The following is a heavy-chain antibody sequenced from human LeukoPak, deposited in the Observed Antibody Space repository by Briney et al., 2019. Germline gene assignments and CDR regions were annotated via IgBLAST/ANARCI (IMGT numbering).Heavy chain of an antibody. J-gene: IGHJ4*02. Sequence: PGGSLRLSCAASGFTFSSNWMHWVRQAPGKALVWVSRINSDGSSTSDADSVKGRFTISRDNAKNTLYLQMNSLRVEDTAVYYCATTNASWHPFDYWGQGTLVTVSS. CDR3: ATTNASWHPFDY. D-gene: IGHD2-2*01. CDR2: INSDGSST. V-gene: IGHV3-74*01. CDR1: GFTFSSNW.